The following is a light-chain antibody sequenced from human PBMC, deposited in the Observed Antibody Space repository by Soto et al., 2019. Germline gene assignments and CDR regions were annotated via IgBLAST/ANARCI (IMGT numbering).Light chain of an antibody. Sequence: DIQMTQSPSSLSASVGDRVTITCQASQDISNYLNWYQQKPGKAPKVLIYDASNLGTGVQSRFSGSGSGTDFTFSISSLQPEDVATYYCQQYDGLPTFGQGTRLEIK. CDR1: QDISNY. V-gene: IGKV1-33*01. CDR3: QQYDGLPT. CDR2: DAS. J-gene: IGKJ5*01.